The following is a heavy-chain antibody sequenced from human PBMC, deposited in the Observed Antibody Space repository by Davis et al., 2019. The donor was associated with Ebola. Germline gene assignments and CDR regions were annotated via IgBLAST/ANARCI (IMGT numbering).Heavy chain of an antibody. CDR1: GFTFSSYE. J-gene: IGHJ6*02. D-gene: IGHD3-3*01. Sequence: GESLKISCAASGFTFSSYEMNWVRQAPGKGLAWVSYISSSGSTIYYADSVKGRFTISRDNAKNSLYLQMNSLRAEDTAVYYCARGGYDFWSGFMDVWGQGTTVTVSS. CDR3: ARGGYDFWSGFMDV. CDR2: ISSSGSTI. V-gene: IGHV3-48*03.